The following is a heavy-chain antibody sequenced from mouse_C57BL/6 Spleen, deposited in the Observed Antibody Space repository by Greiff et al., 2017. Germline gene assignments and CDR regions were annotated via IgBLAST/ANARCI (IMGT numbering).Heavy chain of an antibody. V-gene: IGHV1-26*01. CDR2: INPNNGGT. D-gene: IGHD1-1*01. Sequence: VQLQQSGPELVKPGASVKISCKASGYTFTDYYMNWVKQSHGKSLEWIGDINPNNGGTSYNQKFKGKATLTVDKSSSTAYMELRSLTSEDSAVYYCASGITTVGDWYFDVWGTGTTVTVSS. CDR3: ASGITTVGDWYFDV. CDR1: GYTFTDYY. J-gene: IGHJ1*03.